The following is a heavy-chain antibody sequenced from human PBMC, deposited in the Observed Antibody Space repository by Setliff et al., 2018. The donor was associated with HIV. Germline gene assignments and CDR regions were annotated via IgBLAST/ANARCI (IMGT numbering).Heavy chain of an antibody. D-gene: IGHD6-19*01. V-gene: IGHV1-2*02. CDR3: ARGGQQWLPYYYYYMDV. Sequence: ASVKVSCKASGYTFSNFAIGWLRQAPGQGLEWMGWINPNSGGTVYAQKFQGRVTMTRDTSISTSYMELSGLRSDDTALYYCARGGQQWLPYYYYYMDVWGEGTTVTVSS. J-gene: IGHJ6*03. CDR1: GYTFSNFA. CDR2: INPNSGGT.